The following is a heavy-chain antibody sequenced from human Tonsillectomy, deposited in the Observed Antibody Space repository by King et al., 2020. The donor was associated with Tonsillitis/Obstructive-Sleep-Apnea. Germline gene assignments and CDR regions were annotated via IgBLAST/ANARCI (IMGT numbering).Heavy chain of an antibody. D-gene: IGHD6-6*01. J-gene: IGHJ4*02. Sequence: LQLQESGPGLVKPSETLSLTCTVSGGSISSYYWSWIRQPPGKGLEWIGYIYYSGSTNYNPSLKSRVTISVDTSKNQFSLKLSSVTAADTAVYYCAGHSSSPGATLFDYWGQGTLVTVSS. CDR2: IYYSGST. CDR3: AGHSSSPGATLFDY. V-gene: IGHV4-59*01. CDR1: GGSISSYY.